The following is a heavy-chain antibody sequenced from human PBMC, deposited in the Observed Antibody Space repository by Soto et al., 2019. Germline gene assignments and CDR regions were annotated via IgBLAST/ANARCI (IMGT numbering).Heavy chain of an antibody. Sequence: HPGGSLRLSCTASGFTFGDYAMSWFRQAPGKGLEWVGFIRSKAYGGTTEYAASVKGRFTISRDDSKSIAYLQMNSLKTEDTAVYYCPRGEHSSGWLPFHYWGQGTLVTVSS. D-gene: IGHD6-19*01. CDR2: IRSKAYGGTT. CDR3: PRGEHSSGWLPFHY. J-gene: IGHJ4*02. CDR1: GFTFGDYA. V-gene: IGHV3-49*03.